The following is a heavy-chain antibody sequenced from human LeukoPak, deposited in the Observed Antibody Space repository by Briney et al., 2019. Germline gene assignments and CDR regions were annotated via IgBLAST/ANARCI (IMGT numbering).Heavy chain of an antibody. CDR2: IYYSGDT. Sequence: PSETLSLTCTVSRGSISGYSWSWIRQSPGGGLEWIGYIYYSGDTAYNPSLRSRVTLSVDTSKNQFSLKLSSVTAADTAVYYCASRKLGNDYWGQGTLVTVSS. V-gene: IGHV4-59*01. CDR3: ASRKLGNDY. CDR1: RGSISGYS. D-gene: IGHD7-27*01. J-gene: IGHJ4*02.